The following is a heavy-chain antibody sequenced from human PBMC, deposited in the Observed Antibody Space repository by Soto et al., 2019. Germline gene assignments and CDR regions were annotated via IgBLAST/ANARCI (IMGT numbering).Heavy chain of an antibody. CDR3: AKDPLWFGELLSLYGMDV. D-gene: IGHD3-10*01. Sequence: PGGSLRLSCAASGFTFSSYAMSWVRQAPGKGLEWVSAISGSGGSTYYADSVKGRFTISRDNSKNTLYLQMNSLRAEDTAVYYCAKDPLWFGELLSLYGMDVWGQGTTVTVSS. CDR2: ISGSGGST. V-gene: IGHV3-23*01. CDR1: GFTFSSYA. J-gene: IGHJ6*02.